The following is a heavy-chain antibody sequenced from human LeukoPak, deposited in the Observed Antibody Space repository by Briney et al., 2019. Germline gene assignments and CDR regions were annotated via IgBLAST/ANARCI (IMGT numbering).Heavy chain of an antibody. CDR1: GFTFSSYS. V-gene: IGHV3-48*01. CDR3: SGQGFRGSYYLDY. Sequence: GGSLRLSCAASGFTFSSYSMNWVRQAPGKGLEWVSYISSSSSTIYYADSVKGRFTISRDNAKNSLYLQMNSLRAEDTAVYYCSGQGFRGSYYLDYWGQGTLVTVSS. CDR2: ISSSSSTI. D-gene: IGHD1-26*01. J-gene: IGHJ4*02.